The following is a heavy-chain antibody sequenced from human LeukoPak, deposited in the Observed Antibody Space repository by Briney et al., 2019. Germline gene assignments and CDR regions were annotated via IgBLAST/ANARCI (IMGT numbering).Heavy chain of an antibody. CDR1: GGSINSGSYY. CDR2: IYTSGST. J-gene: IGHJ5*02. CDR3: ARDSLADKFNWFDP. Sequence: SETLSLTCTVSGGSINSGSYYWSWIRQPAGKGLEWIGRIYTSGSTNYNPSLKSRVTMSVDTSKNQFSLKLSSVTAADTAVYYCARDSLADKFNWFDPWGQGTLVTVSS. V-gene: IGHV4-61*02.